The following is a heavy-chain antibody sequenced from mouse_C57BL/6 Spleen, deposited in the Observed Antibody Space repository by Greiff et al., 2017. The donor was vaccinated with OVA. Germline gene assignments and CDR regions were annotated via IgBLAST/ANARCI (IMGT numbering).Heavy chain of an antibody. CDR3: ARRDGSSPFAY. CDR1: GFTFSDYG. D-gene: IGHD1-1*01. J-gene: IGHJ3*01. Sequence: EVKVVESGGGLVKPGGSLKLSCAASGFTFSDYGMHWVRQAPEKGLEWVAYISSGSSTIYYADTVKGRFTISGDNAKNTLFLQMTSLRSEDTAMYYCARRDGSSPFAYWGQGTLVTVSA. V-gene: IGHV5-17*01. CDR2: ISSGSSTI.